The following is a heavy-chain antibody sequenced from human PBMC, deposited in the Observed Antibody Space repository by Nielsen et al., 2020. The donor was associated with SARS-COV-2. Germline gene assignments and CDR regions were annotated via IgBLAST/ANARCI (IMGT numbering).Heavy chain of an antibody. Sequence: GESLKISCAASGFTFSSYSMNWVRQAPGKGLEWVSSISSSSSYIYYADSVKGRFTISRDNAKNSLYLQMNSLRAEDTAVYYCARSQYSYGSYYYYGMDVRGQGTTVTVSS. V-gene: IGHV3-21*01. CDR3: ARSQYSYGSYYYYGMDV. CDR1: GFTFSSYS. D-gene: IGHD5-18*01. J-gene: IGHJ6*02. CDR2: ISSSSSYI.